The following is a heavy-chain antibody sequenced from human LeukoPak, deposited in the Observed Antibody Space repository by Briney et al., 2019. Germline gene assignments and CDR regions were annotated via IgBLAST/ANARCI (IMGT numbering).Heavy chain of an antibody. CDR1: GFTFSSYA. D-gene: IGHD3-22*01. J-gene: IGHJ4*02. V-gene: IGHV3-23*01. CDR3: AKEVYYYDSSGYYWRYFDY. Sequence: GGSVRLSCVASGFTFSSYAMSWVRQAPGKGLEWVSSISYNGGSRYYADSVKGRFTISRDNSKNTLYLQMNSLRAEDTAVYYCAKEVYYYDSSGYYWRYFDYWGQGTLVTVSS. CDR2: ISYNGGSR.